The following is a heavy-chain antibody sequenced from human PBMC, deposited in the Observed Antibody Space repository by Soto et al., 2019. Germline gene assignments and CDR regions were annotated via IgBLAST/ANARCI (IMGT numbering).Heavy chain of an antibody. CDR3: ARAGGLGAVAVDY. Sequence: QLQLQKSGSGLVKPSQTLSLTCAVSGGSISSGGYSWSWIRQPPGKGLEWIGYIYHSGSTYYNPSLKSRVTISVDRSKNQFSLKLSSVTAADTAVYYCARAGGLGAVAVDYWGQGTLVTVSS. J-gene: IGHJ4*02. V-gene: IGHV4-30-2*01. CDR2: IYHSGST. CDR1: GGSISSGGYS. D-gene: IGHD6-19*01.